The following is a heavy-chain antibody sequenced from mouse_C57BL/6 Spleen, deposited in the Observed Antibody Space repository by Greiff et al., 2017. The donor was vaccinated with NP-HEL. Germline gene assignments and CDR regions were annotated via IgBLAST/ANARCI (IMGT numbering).Heavy chain of an antibody. CDR1: GYAFSSYW. V-gene: IGHV1-80*01. Sequence: VKLMESGAELVKPGASVKISCKASGYAFSSYWMNWVKQRPGKGLEWIGQIYPGDGDTNYNGKFKGKATLTADKSSSTAYMQLSSLTSEDSAVYFCAREDDWVFDYWGQGTTLTVSS. CDR2: IYPGDGDT. D-gene: IGHD2-4*01. CDR3: AREDDWVFDY. J-gene: IGHJ2*01.